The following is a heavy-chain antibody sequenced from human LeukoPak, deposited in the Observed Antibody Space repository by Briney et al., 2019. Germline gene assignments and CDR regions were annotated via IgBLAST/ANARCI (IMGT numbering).Heavy chain of an antibody. CDR3: ARNHIVTGTYFDS. J-gene: IGHJ4*02. V-gene: IGHV4-4*07. D-gene: IGHD3-10*01. CDR1: GVSISSYY. CDR2: IYASGYT. Sequence: NPSETLSLTCTVSGVSISSYYWNWIRQPAGKGLEWIGRIYASGYTEYNPSLQTRVTMSVDTSKNEFSLKVDTVTAADTAVYFCARNHIVTGTYFDSWGQGILVTVSS.